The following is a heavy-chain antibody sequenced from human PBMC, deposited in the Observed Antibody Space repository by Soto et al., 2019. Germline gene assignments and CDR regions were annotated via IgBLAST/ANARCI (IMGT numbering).Heavy chain of an antibody. CDR2: MYNTGST. CDR3: ARDLWGYCGADCYPLDV. Sequence: PSETLSLTCTVSGGSISSYYWSWIRQPPGKGLEWIGYMYNTGSTIYNPSLTSRVTISVDTSKNQFSLKLNSVTAADTAVYYCARDLWGYCGADCYPLDVWGQGTTVTVS. J-gene: IGHJ6*02. V-gene: IGHV4-59*01. D-gene: IGHD2-21*02. CDR1: GGSISSYY.